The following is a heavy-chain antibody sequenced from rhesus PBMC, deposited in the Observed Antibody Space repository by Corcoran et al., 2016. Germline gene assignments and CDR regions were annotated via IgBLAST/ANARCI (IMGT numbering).Heavy chain of an antibody. Sequence: QVQLQESGPGLVKPSETLSLTCAVSGASISSYWWIWIRQPPGKGLEWIGEVNGNRGSTYSNPSLKGRVTISTDASKNHFCLKLSSVTAADTAVYYCARDLASSGSDYWGQGVLVTVSS. CDR2: VNGNRGST. D-gene: IGHD6-31*01. V-gene: IGHV4-80*01. CDR3: ARDLASSGSDY. CDR1: GASISSYW. J-gene: IGHJ4*01.